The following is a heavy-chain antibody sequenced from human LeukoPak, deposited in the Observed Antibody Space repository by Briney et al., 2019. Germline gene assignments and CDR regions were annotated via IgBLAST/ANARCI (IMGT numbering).Heavy chain of an antibody. V-gene: IGHV3-30*18. D-gene: IGHD5-12*01. J-gene: IGHJ6*02. CDR3: AKDVNLQVATIETPGVELNSGEFYYGMDV. Sequence: GGCLRLSCAASGFTFSSSGMHWVRQAPGKGVGWVVVISYDGSNKYYADWVKGRFTISRDNSRNTGYMQMNSLKAEDTAVYYCAKDVNLQVATIETPGVELNSGEFYYGMDVWGQGTTVTVSS. CDR2: ISYDGSNK. CDR1: GFTFSSSG.